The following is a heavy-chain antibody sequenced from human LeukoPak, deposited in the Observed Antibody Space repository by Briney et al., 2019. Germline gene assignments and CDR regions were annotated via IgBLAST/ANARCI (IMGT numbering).Heavy chain of an antibody. CDR1: GFIFSSYS. CDR2: ISSGSGTT. CDR3: AKDRGNDYGVFDY. V-gene: IGHV3-48*02. J-gene: IGHJ4*02. Sequence: GGSLRLSCAASGFIFSSYSMNWVRQTPGKGLEWISYISSGSGTTYYGDSVQGRFITSRDNAKNSLHLQMNSLRDEDTGVYYCAKDRGNDYGVFDYWGQGILVTVSS. D-gene: IGHD4-17*01.